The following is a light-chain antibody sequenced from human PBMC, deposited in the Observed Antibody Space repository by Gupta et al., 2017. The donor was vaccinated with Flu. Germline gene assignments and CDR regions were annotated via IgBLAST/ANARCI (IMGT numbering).Light chain of an antibody. J-gene: IGKJ3*01. V-gene: IGKV4-1*01. Sequence: DIAVTQSPDSLVVSLGGTAAINCRATHSLTYGSDNKNYLAWYQGKVGQPPRLLISWASTRVSGVPDLFTGSGSGTDFTLTINNLQAEDVAVYYCQQYLGTPFTFGPGTKVD. CDR1: HSLTYGSDNKNY. CDR2: WAS. CDR3: QQYLGTPFT.